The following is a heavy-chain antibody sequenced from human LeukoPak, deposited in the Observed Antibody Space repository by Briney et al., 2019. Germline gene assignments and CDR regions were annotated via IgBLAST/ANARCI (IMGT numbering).Heavy chain of an antibody. Sequence: ASVKVSCKASGYTFTSYGIGWVRQAPGQGLEWMGWISAYNGNTNYAQKLQGRVTMTTDTSTSTAYMELRSLRSDDTAVYYCARWGYCSGGSCYYYYYYMDVWGKGTTVTVSS. D-gene: IGHD2-15*01. CDR2: ISAYNGNT. CDR3: ARWGYCSGGSCYYYYYYMDV. J-gene: IGHJ6*03. CDR1: GYTFTSYG. V-gene: IGHV1-18*01.